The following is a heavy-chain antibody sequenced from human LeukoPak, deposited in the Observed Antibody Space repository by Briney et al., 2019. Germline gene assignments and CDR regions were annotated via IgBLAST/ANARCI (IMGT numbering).Heavy chain of an antibody. V-gene: IGHV3-30*18. Sequence: GGSLRLSCAASGFTFSNFGMHWVRQAPGKGLEWVAVISNDGSSKFYTDSVKGRFTLSRDNSRNTLNLQMNSLRVEDTAVYYCVKPDRLNYYDSGSHYYYYYMDVWGKGTTVTIPS. CDR1: GFTFSNFG. D-gene: IGHD3-10*01. J-gene: IGHJ6*03. CDR2: ISNDGSSK. CDR3: VKPDRLNYYDSGSHYYYYYMDV.